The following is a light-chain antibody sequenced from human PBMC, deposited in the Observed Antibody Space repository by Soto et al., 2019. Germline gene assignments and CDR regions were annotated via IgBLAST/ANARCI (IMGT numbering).Light chain of an antibody. Sequence: QSVLTQPASVSGSPGQSITISCTGTSSDVGGYNYVSWYQQHPGKAPKLMISNAGDRPSGVSNRFSGSKSGNTASLTISGLQTEDEADYYCSSYTTSSTVVFGGGTKLTVL. V-gene: IGLV2-14*03. CDR2: NAG. CDR3: SSYTTSSTVV. J-gene: IGLJ3*02. CDR1: SSDVGGYNY.